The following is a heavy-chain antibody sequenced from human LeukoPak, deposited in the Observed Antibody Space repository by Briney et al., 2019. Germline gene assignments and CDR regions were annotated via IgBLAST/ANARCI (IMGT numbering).Heavy chain of an antibody. CDR3: ARDYGDYVMRAFDI. J-gene: IGHJ3*02. V-gene: IGHV4-59*01. CDR2: IYYSGST. Sequence: PLETLCLTCTVSGGSISSYYWSWIRQPPGKGLEWIGYIYYSGSTNYNPSLKSRVTISVDTSKNQLSLKLSSVTAADTAVYYCARDYGDYVMRAFDIWGQGTLVTVSS. D-gene: IGHD4-17*01. CDR1: GGSISSYY.